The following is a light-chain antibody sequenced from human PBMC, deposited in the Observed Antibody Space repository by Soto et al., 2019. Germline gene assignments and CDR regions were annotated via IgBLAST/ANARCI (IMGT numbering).Light chain of an antibody. CDR3: QQRSNWPT. Sequence: IELTQSPAPLSLSAGERATLSCRASQSVSSYLAWYQQKPGQAPRLLIYDASNRATGIPARFSGSGSGTDFTLTISSLEPEDFAVYYCQQRSNWPTFGGGTKVDI. CDR1: QSVSSY. J-gene: IGKJ4*01. CDR2: DAS. V-gene: IGKV3-11*01.